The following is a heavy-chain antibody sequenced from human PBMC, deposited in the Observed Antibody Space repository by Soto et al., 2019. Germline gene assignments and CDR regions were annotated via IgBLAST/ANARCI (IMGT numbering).Heavy chain of an antibody. V-gene: IGHV5-51*01. CDR1: GYSFTSYW. Sequence: PGESLKISCKGSGYSFTSYWIGWVRQMPGKGLEWMGIIYPGGSDTRYSPSFQGQVTTSADKSISTAYLQWSSLKASDTAMYYCARTSAAGKYYYGMDVWGQGTTVTVSS. J-gene: IGHJ6*02. D-gene: IGHD6-13*01. CDR3: ARTSAAGKYYYGMDV. CDR2: IYPGGSDT.